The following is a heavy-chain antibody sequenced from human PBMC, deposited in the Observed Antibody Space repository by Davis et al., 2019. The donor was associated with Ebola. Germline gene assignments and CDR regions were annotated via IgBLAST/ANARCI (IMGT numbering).Heavy chain of an antibody. CDR3: ARLLRTSLQQLSTYYFDY. J-gene: IGHJ4*02. Sequence: GGSLRLSCAASGFTFSGSAMHWVRQASGKGLEWVGRIRSKANSYATVYAASVKGRFTISRDDSKNTAYLQMNSLRAEDTAVYYCARLLRTSLQQLSTYYFDYWGQGTLVTVSS. CDR1: GFTFSGSA. D-gene: IGHD6-13*01. CDR2: IRSKANSYAT. V-gene: IGHV3-73*01.